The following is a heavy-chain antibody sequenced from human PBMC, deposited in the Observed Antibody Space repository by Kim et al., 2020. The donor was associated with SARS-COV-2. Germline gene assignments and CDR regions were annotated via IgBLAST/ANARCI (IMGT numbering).Heavy chain of an antibody. J-gene: IGHJ4*02. D-gene: IGHD2-21*01. CDR1: GFTFSNAW. Sequence: GGSLRLSCAASGFTFSNAWMSWVRQAPGKGLEWIGRIKSKIGGGTTDYAAPVKGRFTISRDDSKNTLYLQVNSLKAEDTAVYYCACGHRSYFDYWCQGTLVTVSS. V-gene: IGHV3-15*01. CDR2: IKSKIGGGTT. CDR3: ACGHRSYFDY.